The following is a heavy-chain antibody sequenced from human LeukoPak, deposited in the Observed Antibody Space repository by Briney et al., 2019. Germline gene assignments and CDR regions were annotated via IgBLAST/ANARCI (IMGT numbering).Heavy chain of an antibody. CDR1: GSTFSSPG. D-gene: IGHD6-13*01. V-gene: IGHV3-33*01. J-gene: IGHJ4*02. Sequence: GGSLRLSCAASGSTFSSPGMHWVRQAPGKGLEWVALIWYDGINEYYADSVKGRFSISRDDSKNTLYLQMNSLRAEDTAVYYCVRDKGSSWGEKYYFDYWGQGTLVTVSS. CDR3: VRDKGSSWGEKYYFDY. CDR2: IWYDGINE.